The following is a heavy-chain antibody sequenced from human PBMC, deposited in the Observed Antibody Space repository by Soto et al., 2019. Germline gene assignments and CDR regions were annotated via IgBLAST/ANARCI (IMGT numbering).Heavy chain of an antibody. CDR3: ARDGGRGYDGNYGDYSFDY. CDR1: GYIFTTYW. V-gene: IGHV5-10-1*01. J-gene: IGHJ4*02. Sequence: GESLKISCDGSGYIFTTYWISWGRQMPGEGLEWMGRIDPTDSYTNYCPSFQGHVTISVDKSINTAYLQWSSLKASDTAMYYCARDGGRGYDGNYGDYSFDYWGRGTLVTVSS. D-gene: IGHD4-17*01. CDR2: IDPTDSYT.